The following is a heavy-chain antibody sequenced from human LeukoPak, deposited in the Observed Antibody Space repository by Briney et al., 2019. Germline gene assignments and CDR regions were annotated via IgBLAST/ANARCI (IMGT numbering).Heavy chain of an antibody. CDR1: GFTFSSYE. D-gene: IGHD5-12*01. Sequence: PGGSLRLSCAASGFTFSSYEMNWVRQAPGKGLEWFSYISSSRSTIYYADSVKGRFTISRDNAKNSLYLQMNSLRGEDTAVYYCARGGDIVAYFDYWGQGTLVTVSS. J-gene: IGHJ4*02. V-gene: IGHV3-48*03. CDR3: ARGGDIVAYFDY. CDR2: ISSSRSTI.